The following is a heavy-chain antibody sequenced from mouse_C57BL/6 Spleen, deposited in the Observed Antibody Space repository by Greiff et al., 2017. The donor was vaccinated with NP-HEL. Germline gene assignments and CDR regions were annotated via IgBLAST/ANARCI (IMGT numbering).Heavy chain of an antibody. CDR3: TIYYGYDVGFAY. CDR2: IDPENGDT. CDR1: GFNIKDDY. Sequence: EVQVVESGAELVRPGASVKLSCTASGFNIKDDYMHWVKQRPEQGLEWIGWIDPENGDTEYASKFQGKATITADTSSNTAYLQLSSLTSEDTAVYYCTIYYGYDVGFAYWGQGTLVTVSA. D-gene: IGHD2-2*01. J-gene: IGHJ3*01. V-gene: IGHV14-4*01.